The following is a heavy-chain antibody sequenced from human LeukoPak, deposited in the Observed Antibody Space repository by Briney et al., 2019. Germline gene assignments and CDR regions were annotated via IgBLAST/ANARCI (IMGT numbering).Heavy chain of an antibody. J-gene: IGHJ4*02. Sequence: PGGSLRLSCAASGFTFSSYEMNWFRQAPGKGLEWVSYISSSGSTIYYADSVKGRFTISRDNAKNSLYLQMNSLRAEDTAVYYCARDYCSGGSGYEDYWGQGTLVTVSS. CDR1: GFTFSSYE. CDR2: ISSSGSTI. CDR3: ARDYCSGGSGYEDY. D-gene: IGHD2-15*01. V-gene: IGHV3-48*03.